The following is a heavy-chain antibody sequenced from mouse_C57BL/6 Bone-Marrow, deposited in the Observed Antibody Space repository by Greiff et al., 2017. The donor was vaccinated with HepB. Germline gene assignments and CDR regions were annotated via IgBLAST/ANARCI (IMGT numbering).Heavy chain of an antibody. CDR3: ARATVVATKGFAY. V-gene: IGHV1-72*01. J-gene: IGHJ3*01. Sequence: QVQLKQPGAELVKPGASVKLSCKASGYTFTSYWMHWVKQRPGRGLEWIGRIDPNSGGTKYNEKFKSKATLTVDKPSSTAYMQLSSLTSEDSAVYYCARATVVATKGFAYWGQGTLVTVSA. CDR1: GYTFTSYW. CDR2: IDPNSGGT. D-gene: IGHD1-1*01.